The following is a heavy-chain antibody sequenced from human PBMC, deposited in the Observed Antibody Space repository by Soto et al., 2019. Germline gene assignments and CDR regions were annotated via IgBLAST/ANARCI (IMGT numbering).Heavy chain of an antibody. Sequence: GGSLRLSCAASGFTFSSYAMHWVRQAPGKGLEWVAVISYDGSNKYYADSVKGRFTISRDNSKNTLYLQMNSLRAEDTAVYYCARGDSSGYYSSQNNWFDPWGQGTLVTVSS. CDR3: ARGDSSGYYSSQNNWFDP. V-gene: IGHV3-30-3*01. D-gene: IGHD3-22*01. CDR1: GFTFSSYA. CDR2: ISYDGSNK. J-gene: IGHJ5*02.